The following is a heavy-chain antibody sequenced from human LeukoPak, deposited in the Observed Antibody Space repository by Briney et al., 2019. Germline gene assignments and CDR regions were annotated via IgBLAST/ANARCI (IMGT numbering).Heavy chain of an antibody. CDR3: ARGKERGSSSWYNSYYYYGMDV. CDR2: IIPIFGTA. CDR1: GGTFSSYA. J-gene: IGHJ6*02. Sequence: SVKVSCKASGGTFSSYAISWVRQAPGQGLEWMGGIIPIFGTANYAQKFQGRVTITADESTSTAYMELSSLRSEDTAVYYCARGKERGSSSWYNSYYYYGMDVWGQGTTVTVSS. D-gene: IGHD6-13*01. V-gene: IGHV1-69*13.